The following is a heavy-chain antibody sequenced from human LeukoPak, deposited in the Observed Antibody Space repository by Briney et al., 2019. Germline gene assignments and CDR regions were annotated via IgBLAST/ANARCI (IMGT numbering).Heavy chain of an antibody. CDR1: GFTFSTYS. J-gene: IGHJ4*02. CDR3: ARVFKNYFGSAYDN. CDR2: ISSSSTYM. Sequence: PGGSLRLSCAASGFTFSTYSMNWVRQAPGKGLEWVSSISSSSTYMHSADSVKGRFTISRENAKNTLYLQMYSLRAEDTAVYFCARVFKNYFGSAYDNWGQGTLVTVSS. V-gene: IGHV3-21*06. D-gene: IGHD3-10*01.